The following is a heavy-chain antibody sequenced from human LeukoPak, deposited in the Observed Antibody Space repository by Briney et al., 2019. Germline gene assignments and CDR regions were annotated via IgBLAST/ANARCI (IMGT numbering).Heavy chain of an antibody. D-gene: IGHD1-26*01. CDR2: ISGSGGST. V-gene: IGHV3-23*01. J-gene: IGHJ4*02. Sequence: GGSLRLSCAASGFTFTSYAMNWVRQAPGKGLEWVSGISGSGGSTYYADSVKGRFSISRDNSKNTMYLQLNSLRVEDTAEYYCAKAHGGSYHSGIDWGQGTLVIVSS. CDR3: AKAHGGSYHSGID. CDR1: GFTFTSYA.